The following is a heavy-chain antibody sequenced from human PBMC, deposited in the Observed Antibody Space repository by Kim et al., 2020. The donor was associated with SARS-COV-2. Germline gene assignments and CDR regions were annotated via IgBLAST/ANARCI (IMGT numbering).Heavy chain of an antibody. D-gene: IGHD5-18*01. CDR3: ARQDTAMSYYYYGMDV. CDR2: IDPSDSYT. Sequence: GESLKISCKGSGYSFTSYWISWVRQMPGKGLEWMGRIDPSDSYTNYSPSFQGHVTISADKSISTAYLQWSSLKASDTAMYYCARQDTAMSYYYYGMDVWGQGTTVTVSS. V-gene: IGHV5-10-1*01. J-gene: IGHJ6*02. CDR1: GYSFTSYW.